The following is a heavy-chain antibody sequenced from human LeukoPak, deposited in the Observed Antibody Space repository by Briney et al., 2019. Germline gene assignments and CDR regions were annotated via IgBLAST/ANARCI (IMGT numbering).Heavy chain of an antibody. CDR2: IYYSGST. Sequence: SETVSLTCTVSGRSISTYYWSWIRQPPGKGLEWIGYIYYSGSTNYNPSLKSRVTISVDTSKSQFSLKLSSVTAADTAVYYCARAYSSSGFGGMDVWGQGTTVTVSS. J-gene: IGHJ6*02. CDR3: ARAYSSSGFGGMDV. V-gene: IGHV4-59*01. CDR1: GRSISTYY. D-gene: IGHD6-13*01.